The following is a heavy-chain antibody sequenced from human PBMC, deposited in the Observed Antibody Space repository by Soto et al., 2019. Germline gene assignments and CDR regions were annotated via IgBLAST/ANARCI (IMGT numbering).Heavy chain of an antibody. Sequence: QVHLQQWGAGLLKPSETLSLTCALYGGSFSGYYWSWIRQPPGKGLEWIGEINHSGSTHYNPSLKSRVTISIDTSKNQFSLKLPSVTAADTAVYYCARVRGYDYLWGSYRPFDYWGQGTLVTVAS. CDR2: INHSGST. J-gene: IGHJ4*02. V-gene: IGHV4-34*02. CDR3: ARVRGYDYLWGSYRPFDY. CDR1: GGSFSGYY. D-gene: IGHD3-16*02.